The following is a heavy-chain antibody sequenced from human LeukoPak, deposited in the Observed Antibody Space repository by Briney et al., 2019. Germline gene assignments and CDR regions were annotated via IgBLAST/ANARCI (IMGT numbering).Heavy chain of an antibody. Sequence: PSETLSLTCTVSGGSISSGDYYWSWIRQPPGKGLEWIGYIYYSGSTYYNPSLKSRVTISVDTSKNQFSLKLSSVTAADTAVYYCARDSYRYNWFDPWGQGTLVTVSS. CDR2: IYYSGST. CDR3: ARDSYRYNWFDP. V-gene: IGHV4-30-4*01. J-gene: IGHJ5*02. D-gene: IGHD1-14*01. CDR1: GGSISSGDYY.